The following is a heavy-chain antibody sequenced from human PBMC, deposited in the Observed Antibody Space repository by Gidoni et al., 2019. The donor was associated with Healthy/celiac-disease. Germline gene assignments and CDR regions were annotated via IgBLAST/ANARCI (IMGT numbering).Heavy chain of an antibody. CDR1: GGSFSGYY. Sequence: QVQLQQWGAGLLKPSETLSLTCAVYGGSFSGYYWSWIRQPPGKGLEWIGEINHSGSTNYNPSLKSRVTISVDTSKNQFSLKLSSVTAADTAVYYCANNFYGSGSYGYGMDVWGQGTTVTVSS. D-gene: IGHD3-10*01. V-gene: IGHV4-34*01. CDR3: ANNFYGSGSYGYGMDV. CDR2: INHSGST. J-gene: IGHJ6*02.